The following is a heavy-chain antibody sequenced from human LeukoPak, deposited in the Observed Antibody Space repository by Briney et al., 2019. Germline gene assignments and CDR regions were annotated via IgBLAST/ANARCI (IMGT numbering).Heavy chain of an antibody. Sequence: SETLSLTCTVSGGSISSSNYYWSWVRQPPGRELQWIASINYGGTTYYNPSLKSRLTISVDTAKDQFSLRLSSVTAADTSVYLCARYVVSGSGRFYFDYWGQGTLVTVSS. CDR1: GGSISSSNYY. CDR2: INYGGTT. D-gene: IGHD3-10*01. CDR3: ARYVVSGSGRFYFDY. V-gene: IGHV4-39*01. J-gene: IGHJ4*02.